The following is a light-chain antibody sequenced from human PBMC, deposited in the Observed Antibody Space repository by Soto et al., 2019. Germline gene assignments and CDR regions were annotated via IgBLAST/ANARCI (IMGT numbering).Light chain of an antibody. J-gene: IGKJ2*01. CDR3: QESYSIPRT. V-gene: IGKV1-39*01. CDR2: AAS. Sequence: DIQMTQSPSSLSASVGDRVTITCRASQSISNYLNWYQQKPGKAPKLLIYAASSLQSGVPSRFSGSGSGTDFTLTISSVQPEDFATYYCQESYSIPRTFGQGTNLEIK. CDR1: QSISNY.